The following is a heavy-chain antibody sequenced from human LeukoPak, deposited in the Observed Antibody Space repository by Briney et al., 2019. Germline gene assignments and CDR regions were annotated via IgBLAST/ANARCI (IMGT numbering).Heavy chain of an antibody. J-gene: IGHJ5*02. CDR2: IYYSGST. CDR3: ARRVVAATNWFDP. Sequence: ETSETLSLTCTVSGGSVSSGSYYWSWIRQPPGKGLEWIGYIYYSGSTNYNHSLKSRVTISVDTSKNQFSLKLSSVTAADTAVYYCARRVVAATNWFDPWGQGTLVTVSS. V-gene: IGHV4-61*01. D-gene: IGHD2-15*01. CDR1: GGSVSSGSYY.